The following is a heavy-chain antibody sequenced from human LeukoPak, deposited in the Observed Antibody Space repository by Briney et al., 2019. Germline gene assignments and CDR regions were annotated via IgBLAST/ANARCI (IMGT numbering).Heavy chain of an antibody. Sequence: GGSLRLSCAASGFTFSSYAVSWVRQAPGKGLEWVSAISGSGGGTYYADSVKGRFTISRDNSKNTLYLQMNSLRAEDTAVYYCAKVSLRVIPSPVAEYYFDYWGQGTLVTVSS. J-gene: IGHJ4*02. CDR2: ISGSGGGT. CDR1: GFTFSSYA. V-gene: IGHV3-23*01. CDR3: AKVSLRVIPSPVAEYYFDY. D-gene: IGHD2-2*01.